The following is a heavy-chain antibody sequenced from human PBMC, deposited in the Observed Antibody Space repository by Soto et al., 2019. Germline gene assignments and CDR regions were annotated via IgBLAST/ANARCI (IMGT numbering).Heavy chain of an antibody. CDR2: IGTAGDT. D-gene: IGHD5-18*01. CDR3: ARVPKGQLWTFDY. CDR1: GFTFSNYD. J-gene: IGHJ4*02. V-gene: IGHV3-13*01. Sequence: EVQLVESGGGWVQPGGSLRLSSAPSGFTFSNYDMHWVRQATGKGLEWVSAIGTAGDTFYPGSVKGRFTISRENAKNSLYLQMNSLRAGDTAVYYCARVPKGQLWTFDYWGQGTLVTVSS.